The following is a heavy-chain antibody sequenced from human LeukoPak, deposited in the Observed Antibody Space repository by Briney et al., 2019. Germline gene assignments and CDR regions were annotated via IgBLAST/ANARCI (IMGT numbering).Heavy chain of an antibody. CDR1: GFIFSSSA. J-gene: IGHJ3*02. CDR3: AKDGVAVAYDAFDI. CDR2: ISGSGGST. D-gene: IGHD6-19*01. V-gene: IGHV3-23*01. Sequence: QTGGSLRLSCAASGFIFSSSAMSWVRSAPGMGLQHVSAISGSGGSTSYADSVKGRFTISRDNSKNTLYLQMNSLRAEYTAVYYCAKDGVAVAYDAFDIWGQGTMVTVSS.